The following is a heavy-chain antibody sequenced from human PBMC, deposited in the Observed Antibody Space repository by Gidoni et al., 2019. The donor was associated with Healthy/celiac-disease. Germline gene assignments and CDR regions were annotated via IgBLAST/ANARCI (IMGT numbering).Heavy chain of an antibody. CDR3: ARVGGYYYDSKTGGGYYYYGMDV. CDR1: GFTFRSYS. CDR2: ISSSSSYI. J-gene: IGHJ6*02. V-gene: IGHV3-21*01. D-gene: IGHD3-22*01. Sequence: EVQLVESGGGLVKPGGSLRLSCAASGFTFRSYSVHWVRQAPGKGLECVSSISSSSSYIYYADSVKGRFTISRDNAKNSLYLQMNSLRAEDTAVYYCARVGGYYYDSKTGGGYYYYGMDVWGQGTTVTVSS.